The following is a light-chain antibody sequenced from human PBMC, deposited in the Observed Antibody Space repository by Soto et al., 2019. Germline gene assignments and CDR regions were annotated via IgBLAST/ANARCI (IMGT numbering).Light chain of an antibody. J-gene: IGKJ2*01. Sequence: EIVLTQSPGTLSLSPGERATLSCRASQSVSSSHLAWYQQKPGQAPRLLIYGASIRATDIPDRFSGSGSGTDSTLTISRLEPEDFAVYYCQHYGSSLYTFAQGTKVDIK. CDR1: QSVSSSH. CDR3: QHYGSSLYT. V-gene: IGKV3-20*01. CDR2: GAS.